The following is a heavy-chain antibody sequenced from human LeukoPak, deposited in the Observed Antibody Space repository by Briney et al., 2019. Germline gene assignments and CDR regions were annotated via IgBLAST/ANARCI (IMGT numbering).Heavy chain of an antibody. V-gene: IGHV1-69*04. Sequence: ASVKVSCKASGGTFSSYAISWVRQAPGQGLEWMGRIIPILGIANYAQKFQGRVTMTRDTSISTAYMELSRLRSDDTAVYYCARGGGIAAAGPSGYWGQGTLVTVSS. CDR2: IIPILGIA. CDR1: GGTFSSYA. CDR3: ARGGGIAAAGPSGY. D-gene: IGHD6-13*01. J-gene: IGHJ4*02.